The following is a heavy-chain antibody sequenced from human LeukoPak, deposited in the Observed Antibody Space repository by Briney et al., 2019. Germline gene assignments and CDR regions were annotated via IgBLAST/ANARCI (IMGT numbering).Heavy chain of an antibody. J-gene: IGHJ6*03. D-gene: IGHD3-3*01. Sequence: TGGSLRLSCAASGFTFSSYWMTWVRQAPGKGLEWVANIKQDGGEKYYVDSVKGRFTISRDNANNSLHLQMNSLRAEDTAVYYCARDEWFISYYYYYYMDVWGKGTTVTVSS. CDR2: IKQDGGEK. CDR1: GFTFSSYW. V-gene: IGHV3-7*01. CDR3: ARDEWFISYYYYYYMDV.